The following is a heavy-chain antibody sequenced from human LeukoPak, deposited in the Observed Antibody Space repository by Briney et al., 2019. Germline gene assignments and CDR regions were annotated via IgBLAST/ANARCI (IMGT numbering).Heavy chain of an antibody. D-gene: IGHD2-2*01. CDR1: VGTFISYA. CDR3: ARGIAPPRGGAVVPAANYYYYYMDV. V-gene: IGHV1-69*05. J-gene: IGHJ6*03. Sequence: SVRVSFKASVGTFISYAISWVRQAPGQGLEWRGGIIPIFGTGNYAQKFQGRVTITTDESTSTVYMELSSLRSEDTAVYYCARGIAPPRGGAVVPAANYYYYYMDVWGKGTTVTVSS. CDR2: IIPIFGTG.